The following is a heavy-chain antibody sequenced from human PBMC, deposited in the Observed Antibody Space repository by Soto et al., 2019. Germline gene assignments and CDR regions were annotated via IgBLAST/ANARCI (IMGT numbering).Heavy chain of an antibody. J-gene: IGHJ6*02. CDR1: GGTFSSYA. V-gene: IGHV1-69*13. CDR2: IIPIFGTA. CDR3: ARKTREMVSGDYYYGMDV. Sequence: SVKVSCKASGGTFSSYAISWVRQAPGQGLEWMGGIIPIFGTANYAQKFQGRVTITADESTSTAYMELSSLRSEDTAVYYCARKTREMVSGDYYYGMDVWGQGTTVTVSS. D-gene: IGHD3-10*01.